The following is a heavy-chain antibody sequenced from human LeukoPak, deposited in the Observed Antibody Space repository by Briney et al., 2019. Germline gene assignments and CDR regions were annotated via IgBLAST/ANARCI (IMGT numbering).Heavy chain of an antibody. CDR1: GGSISSYY. Sequence: SDTLSLTCTVSGGSISSYYWSWIRQPPGKGLEWIGYIYYSGSTNYNPSLKSRVTISVDTSKNQFPLKLSSVTAADTAVYYCARVVRSGSLYFDLWGRGTLVTVSS. CDR2: IYYSGST. J-gene: IGHJ2*01. CDR3: ARVVRSGSLYFDL. V-gene: IGHV4-59*01. D-gene: IGHD3-3*01.